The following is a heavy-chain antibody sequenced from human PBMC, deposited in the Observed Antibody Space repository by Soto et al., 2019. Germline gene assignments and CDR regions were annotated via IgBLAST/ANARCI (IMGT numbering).Heavy chain of an antibody. CDR1: GGTFSSSA. V-gene: IGHV1-69*06. CDR2: IIPVFGTA. Sequence: QVQLVQSGAEVKKPGSSVKVSCKASGGTFSSSAISWVRQAPGQGLEWMGAIIPVFGTAHYAQKFQGRVTITADKPTSTAYMELSRLRYEDAAVYYCARERTERGKDVWGQGTKVTVSS. CDR3: ARERTERGKDV. J-gene: IGHJ6*02.